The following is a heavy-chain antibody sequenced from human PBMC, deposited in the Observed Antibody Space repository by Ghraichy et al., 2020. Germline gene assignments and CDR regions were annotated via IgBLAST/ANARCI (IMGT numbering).Heavy chain of an antibody. CDR3: ARDSRYYDFWSGWDMDV. J-gene: IGHJ6*03. V-gene: IGHV4-4*02. Sequence: SETLSLTCAVSGGSISSSNWWSWVRQPPGKGLEWIGEIYHSGSTNYNPSLKSRVTISVDKSKNQFSLKLSSVTAADTAVYYCARDSRYYDFWSGWDMDVWGKGTTVTVSS. CDR1: GGSISSSNW. D-gene: IGHD3-3*01. CDR2: IYHSGST.